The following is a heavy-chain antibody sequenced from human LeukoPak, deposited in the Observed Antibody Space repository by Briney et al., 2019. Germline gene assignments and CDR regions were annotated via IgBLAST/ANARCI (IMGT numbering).Heavy chain of an antibody. V-gene: IGHV3-74*01. CDR3: ARVARGDYYYYYMDV. D-gene: IGHD3-10*01. J-gene: IGHJ6*03. CDR1: GFTFSSYW. Sequence: PGGSLRLSCGASGFTFSSYWMHWVRQAPGKGLVWVSRINNGGSSTSYADSVQGRFTISRDNAKNTLYLQMNSLRAEDTALYYCARVARGDYYYYYMDVWGKGTTVTVSS. CDR2: INNGGSST.